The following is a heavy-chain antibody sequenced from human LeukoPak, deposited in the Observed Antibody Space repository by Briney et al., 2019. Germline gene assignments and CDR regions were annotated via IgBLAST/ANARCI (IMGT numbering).Heavy chain of an antibody. CDR2: MYLSGTT. Sequence: SGTLSLTCTVSGDSINSLDLWSWVRQPPGKGLEWIGEMYLSGTTHSNPSVKSRVTISIDKSKNQFSLKLSSVTAADTAVYYCARATRIVGALLDYWGQGTLVTVSS. J-gene: IGHJ4*02. V-gene: IGHV4-4*02. D-gene: IGHD1-26*01. CDR1: GDSINSLDL. CDR3: ARATRIVGALLDY.